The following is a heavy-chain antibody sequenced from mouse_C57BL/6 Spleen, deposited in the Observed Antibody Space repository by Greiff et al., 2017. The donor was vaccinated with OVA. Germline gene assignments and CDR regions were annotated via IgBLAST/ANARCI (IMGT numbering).Heavy chain of an antibody. CDR2: IDPETGGT. CDR1: GYTFTDYE. J-gene: IGHJ2*01. CDR3: ARRYHY. Sequence: VKLQESGAELVRPGASVTLSCKASGYTFTDYEMHWVKQTPVHGLEWIGAIDPETGGTAYNQKFKGKAILTADKSSSTAYMELRSLTSEDSAVYYCARRYHYWGQGTTVTVSS. V-gene: IGHV1-15*01. D-gene: IGHD1-1*01.